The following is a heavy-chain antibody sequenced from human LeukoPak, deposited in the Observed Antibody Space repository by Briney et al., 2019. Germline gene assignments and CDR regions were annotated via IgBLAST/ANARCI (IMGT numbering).Heavy chain of an antibody. CDR1: GGSFSGYY. D-gene: IGHD6-25*01. CDR3: SRENAAFSPFGY. J-gene: IGHJ4*02. V-gene: IGHV4-34*01. CDR2: INHSGGT. Sequence: SETLSLTCAVYGGSFSGYYWSWIRQPPGKGLEWIGEINHSGGTNYNPSLSSRVTISLDRAKNHLSLHLSSVTAADTAVYFCSRENAAFSPFGYWGQGTLVTV.